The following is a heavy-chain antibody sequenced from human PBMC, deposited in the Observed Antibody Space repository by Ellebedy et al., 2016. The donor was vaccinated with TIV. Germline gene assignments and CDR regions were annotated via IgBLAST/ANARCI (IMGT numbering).Heavy chain of an antibody. CDR1: GGTFRSHA. J-gene: IGHJ4*02. CDR3: ARDQHYYERTFDY. Sequence: SVKVSCKASGGTFRSHAISWVRQAPGQGLEWMGGIIAIFGTTTYAQKFQGRVTITADESTSTVYMELSSLKPEDTAVYYCARDQHYYERTFDYWGQGTLVTVSS. CDR2: IIAIFGTT. V-gene: IGHV1-69*13. D-gene: IGHD3-22*01.